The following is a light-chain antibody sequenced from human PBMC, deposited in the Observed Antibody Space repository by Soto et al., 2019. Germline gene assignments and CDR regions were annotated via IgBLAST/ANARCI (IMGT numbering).Light chain of an antibody. CDR1: QSVSSY. V-gene: IGKV3-11*01. Sequence: EIVLTQSPATLSLSPGEKPTLSCRPSQSVSSYLAWYQQKPGQAPRLLIYDASNRATGIPARFSGSGSGTDFTLTISSLEPEDFAVYYCQQRSNWPPFTFGPGTKVDIK. J-gene: IGKJ3*01. CDR3: QQRSNWPPFT. CDR2: DAS.